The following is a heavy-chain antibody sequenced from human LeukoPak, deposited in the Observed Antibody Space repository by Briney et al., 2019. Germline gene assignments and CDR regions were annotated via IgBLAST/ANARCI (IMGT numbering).Heavy chain of an antibody. J-gene: IGHJ4*02. CDR1: GFTFSSYG. CDR2: ISYDGSNK. V-gene: IGHV3-30*03. Sequence: GGSLRLSCAASGFTFSSYGMHWVRQAPGKGLEWVAVISYDGSNKYYADSVKGRFTISRDNAKNSLYLQMNSLRAEDTAVYYCARVRGVTNFDYWGQGTLVTVSS. D-gene: IGHD3-10*01. CDR3: ARVRGVTNFDY.